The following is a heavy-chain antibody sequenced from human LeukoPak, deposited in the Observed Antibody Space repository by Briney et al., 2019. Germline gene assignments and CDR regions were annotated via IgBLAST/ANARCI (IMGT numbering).Heavy chain of an antibody. CDR2: IHYSGST. J-gene: IGHJ3*01. CDR1: GDSISNGGYH. V-gene: IGHV4-31*03. D-gene: IGHD4-17*01. Sequence: KTSQTLSLTCTVSGDSISNGGYHWTWIRQHPGKGLEWIGYIHYSGSTYYNPSLRSRVEISIDTSKNQFSLRLNAATAADTAVYYCARDFTMTASPDAFDVWGHGTLVIVSS. CDR3: ARDFTMTASPDAFDV.